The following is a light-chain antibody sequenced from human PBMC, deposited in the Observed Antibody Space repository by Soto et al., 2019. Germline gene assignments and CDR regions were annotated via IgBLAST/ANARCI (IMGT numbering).Light chain of an antibody. CDR2: DAS. CDR3: QEYNSHS. J-gene: IGKJ4*01. CDR1: QSVSVW. V-gene: IGKV1-5*01. Sequence: EIHMAHSPATLSASFGDTVTVTCRAIQSVSVWFAWYQQKPGEAPKLLIYDASALPRGVPSRFSGSGSGTEFTLTITSLQSDDFATYYCQEYNSHSFGGGTKVDIK.